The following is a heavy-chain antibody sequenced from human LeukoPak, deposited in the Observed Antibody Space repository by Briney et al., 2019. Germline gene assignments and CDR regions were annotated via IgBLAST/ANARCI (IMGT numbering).Heavy chain of an antibody. CDR1: GFTFRHYP. Sequence: PGGSLRLSCAAFGFTFRHYPMHWVRQAPGKGLECLAAISYDGNRQYLADSVKGRFNISRDNSEKTLFLQLTALRTEDTALYYCVREKFLRLAYGRQGQLVSV. D-gene: IGHD2/OR15-2a*01. V-gene: IGHV3-30-3*01. CDR3: VREKFLRLAY. CDR2: ISYDGNRQ. J-gene: IGHJ4*02.